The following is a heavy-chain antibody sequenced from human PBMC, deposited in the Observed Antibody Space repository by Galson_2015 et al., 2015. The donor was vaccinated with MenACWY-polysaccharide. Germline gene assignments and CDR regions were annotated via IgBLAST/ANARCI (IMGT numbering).Heavy chain of an antibody. Sequence: PALVNPTQALTLPCTFSGFSLRTSGLCVSWIRQPPGKALAWLELIDWADDKYYSASLKTRLTISKDTSKNQVVLAMTNMEPEDTATYYCARSTIFGVVITTFDYWGQGTLVAVSS. CDR1: GFSLRTSGLC. CDR3: ARSTIFGVVITTFDY. CDR2: IDWADDK. D-gene: IGHD3-3*01. J-gene: IGHJ4*02. V-gene: IGHV2-70*01.